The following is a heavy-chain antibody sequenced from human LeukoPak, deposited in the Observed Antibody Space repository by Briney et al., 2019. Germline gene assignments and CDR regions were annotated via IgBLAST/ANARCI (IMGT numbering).Heavy chain of an antibody. D-gene: IGHD3-22*01. CDR3: AKDIATYYYDSSGFDY. Sequence: GGSLRLSCAASGFTFSSYWMSWVRQAPGKGLEWVANIKQDGSEKYYVDSVKGRFTISRGNAKNSLYLQMNSLRAEDMALYYCAKDIATYYYDSSGFDYWGQGTLVTVSS. CDR2: IKQDGSEK. V-gene: IGHV3-7*03. J-gene: IGHJ4*02. CDR1: GFTFSSYW.